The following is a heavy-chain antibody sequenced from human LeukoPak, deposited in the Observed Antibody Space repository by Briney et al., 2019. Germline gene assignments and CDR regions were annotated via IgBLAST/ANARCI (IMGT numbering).Heavy chain of an antibody. CDR1: GGSFSGYY. J-gene: IGHJ5*02. CDR3: ARHRRYYGSGSYYPNWFDP. V-gene: IGHV4-34*01. D-gene: IGHD3-10*01. Sequence: SETLSLTCAVYGGSFSGYYWSWIRQPPGKGLEWIGEINHSGSTNYNPSLKSRVTISVDTSKNQFSLKLSSVTAADMAVYYCARHRRYYGSGSYYPNWFDPWGQGTLVTVSS. CDR2: INHSGST.